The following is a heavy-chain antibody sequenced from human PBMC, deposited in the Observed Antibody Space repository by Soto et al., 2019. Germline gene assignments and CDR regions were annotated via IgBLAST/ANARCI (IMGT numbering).Heavy chain of an antibody. D-gene: IGHD3-22*01. J-gene: IGHJ4*02. V-gene: IGHV4-4*07. CDR3: AREYHYEFDD. CDR1: WTSLSTYY. CDR2: IFVSGKT. Sequence: SETLSLTCTVSWTSLSTYYWTWIRQPAGKGLEWIGRIFVSGKTKYNPSLKSRVTLSVDTSKNQFPLKLTSVTAADTAVYYCAREYHYEFDDWGQGTLVTVSS.